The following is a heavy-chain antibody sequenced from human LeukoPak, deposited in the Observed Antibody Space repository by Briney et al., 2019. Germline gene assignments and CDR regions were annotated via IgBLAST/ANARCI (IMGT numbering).Heavy chain of an antibody. Sequence: GPLSLSCAVSGITLSNYGMSWVRPAPGKGLQWVAGITYRGGSTNYADSVKGRFTISRDNSKNTLYLQMNSLRAEDTAVYFCAKRGVVIRAVIIVGFHKEAYYFDYWGQGALVTVSS. V-gene: IGHV3-23*01. J-gene: IGHJ4*02. CDR3: AKRGVVIRAVIIVGFHKEAYYFDY. CDR1: GITLSNYG. D-gene: IGHD3-10*01. CDR2: ITYRGGST.